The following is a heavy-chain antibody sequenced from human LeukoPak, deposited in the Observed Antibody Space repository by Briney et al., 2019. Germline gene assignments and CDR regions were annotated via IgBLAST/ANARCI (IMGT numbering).Heavy chain of an antibody. J-gene: IGHJ4*02. CDR1: GYTFTNYT. Sequence: VASVKVSCKASGYTFTNYTINWVRLAPGQGLEWMGGIIPIFGTANYAQKFQGRVTITADESTSTAYMELSSLRSEDTAVYYCASGNYYDSSGYFTGFDYWGQGTLVTVSS. CDR3: ASGNYYDSSGYFTGFDY. V-gene: IGHV1-69*13. D-gene: IGHD3-22*01. CDR2: IIPIFGTA.